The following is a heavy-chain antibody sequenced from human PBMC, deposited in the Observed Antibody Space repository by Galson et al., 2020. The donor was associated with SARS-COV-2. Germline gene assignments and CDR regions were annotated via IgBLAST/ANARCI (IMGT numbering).Heavy chain of an antibody. V-gene: IGHV3-23*01. CDR3: AKDHRSSVVAVVASGY. D-gene: IGHD2-15*01. CDR1: GFSFSSYP. J-gene: IGHJ4*02. CDR2: ISDSGDST. Sequence: GGSLRLSCAASGFSFSSYPIHWVRQSPGRGLEWVSAISDSGDSTYYADSVKGRFTISRDNSKNTLHLQMNSLRAEDTAVYFCAKDHRSSVVAVVASGYWGQGTLVTVSS.